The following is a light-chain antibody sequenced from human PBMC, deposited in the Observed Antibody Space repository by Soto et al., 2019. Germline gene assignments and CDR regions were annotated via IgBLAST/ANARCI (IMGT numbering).Light chain of an antibody. CDR3: QQYGSSPET. J-gene: IGKJ2*01. CDR1: QSVSSNY. CDR2: GAS. V-gene: IGKV3-20*01. Sequence: EIVLTQSPGTLSLSPGERATLSCRASQSVSSNYLAWYQHKPGQAPRLLIYGASSRATGIPDRFSGSGSGTDFTLTISRLEPEDFAVYYCQQYGSSPETFGPGTKVEIK.